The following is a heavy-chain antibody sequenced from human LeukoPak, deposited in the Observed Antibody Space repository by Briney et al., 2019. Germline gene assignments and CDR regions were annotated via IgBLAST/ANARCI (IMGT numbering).Heavy chain of an antibody. V-gene: IGHV4-34*01. CDR1: GFTFSNYN. J-gene: IGHJ4*02. CDR2: INDSGRT. CDR3: ARQRARVWGVDY. D-gene: IGHD3-16*01. Sequence: GSLRLSCAASGFTFSNYNMNWVRQAPGKGLEWIGEINDSGRTNYNPSLKSRVTISVDTSKNQFSLKMSSVTAADTAVYYCARQRARVWGVDYWGQGTLVTVS.